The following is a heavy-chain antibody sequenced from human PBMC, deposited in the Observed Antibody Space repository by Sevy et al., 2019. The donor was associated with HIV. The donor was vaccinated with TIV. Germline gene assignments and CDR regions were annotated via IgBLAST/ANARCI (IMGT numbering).Heavy chain of an antibody. J-gene: IGHJ4*02. CDR3: AGEASNCSSSGCYAEEFDY. D-gene: IGHD2-2*01. Sequence: GGSLRLSCAASGFTFSSYAMHWVRQAPGKGLEWVAVISYDGSNKYYADSVKGRFTISRDNSKNTLYLQMNSLRAEDRAVYYCAGEASNCSSSGCYAEEFDYWGQGTLVTVSS. CDR1: GFTFSSYA. V-gene: IGHV3-30*04. CDR2: ISYDGSNK.